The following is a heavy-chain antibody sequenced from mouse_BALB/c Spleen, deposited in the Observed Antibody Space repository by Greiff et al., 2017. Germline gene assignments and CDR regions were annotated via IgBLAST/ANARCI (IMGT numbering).Heavy chain of an antibody. CDR1: GFNIKDTY. Sequence: VQLQQSGAELVKPGASVKLSCTASGFNIKDTYMHWVKQRPEQGLEWIGRIDPANGNTKYDPKFQGKATITAVTSSNTAYLQLSSLTSEDTAVYYCARCYYDYDGWYFDYWGQGTTLTVSS. CDR3: ARCYYDYDGWYFDY. V-gene: IGHV14-3*02. D-gene: IGHD2-4*01. CDR2: IDPANGNT. J-gene: IGHJ2*01.